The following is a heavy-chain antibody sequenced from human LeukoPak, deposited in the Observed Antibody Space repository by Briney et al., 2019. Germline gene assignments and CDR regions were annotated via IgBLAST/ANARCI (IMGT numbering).Heavy chain of an antibody. Sequence: ASVKVSCKASGYTFTGYYMHWVRQAPGQGLEWMGWINPNSGGTNYAQKFQGRVTMTRDTSISTAYMELSRLRSDDTAVYYCARALYSDLPYKYAFDIWGQGTMVTVSS. CDR1: GYTFTGYY. V-gene: IGHV1-2*02. J-gene: IGHJ3*02. D-gene: IGHD4-17*01. CDR3: ARALYSDLPYKYAFDI. CDR2: INPNSGGT.